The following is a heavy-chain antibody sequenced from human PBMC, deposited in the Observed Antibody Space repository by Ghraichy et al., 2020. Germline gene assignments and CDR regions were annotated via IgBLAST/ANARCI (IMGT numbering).Heavy chain of an antibody. CDR1: GFTFSSYS. CDR3: ARGRDVPGSIY. CDR2: ISSTGSHI. Sequence: GGSLRLSCAASGFTFSSYSMHWVRQAPGKGLEWVSSISSTGSHIYYADSVQGRFTISRDNAKNSLYLEMNSLRAEDTAVYYCARGRDVPGSIYWGQGSLVTVSS. J-gene: IGHJ4*02. V-gene: IGHV3-21*01. D-gene: IGHD1-26*01.